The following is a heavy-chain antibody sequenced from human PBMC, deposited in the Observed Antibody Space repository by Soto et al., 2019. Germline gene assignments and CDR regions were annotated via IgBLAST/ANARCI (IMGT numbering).Heavy chain of an antibody. CDR3: ARGVGGSGLNWFDP. CDR1: GGTFGSDA. Sequence: SVKVSCKASGGTFGSDAITWVRQAPGQGLEWVGRIIPIFGTTNYAQNLQGRVTISADKSTLTSYMELHSLTSDDTALYYCARGVGGSGLNWFDPWGQGTLVTVSS. J-gene: IGHJ5*02. V-gene: IGHV1-69*06. CDR2: IIPIFGTT. D-gene: IGHD6-19*01.